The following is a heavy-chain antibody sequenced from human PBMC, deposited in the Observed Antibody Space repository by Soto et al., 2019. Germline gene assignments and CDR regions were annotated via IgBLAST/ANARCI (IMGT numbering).Heavy chain of an antibody. Sequence: ASVKVSCKASGYTFTGYYMHWVRQAPGQGLEWMGWINPNSGGTNYAQKFQGRVTMTRDTSISTAYMELSRLRSDDTAVYYCARALGYSSSSYYYYHGMDVWGQGTTVTGTS. J-gene: IGHJ6*02. CDR2: INPNSGGT. D-gene: IGHD6-6*01. V-gene: IGHV1-2*02. CDR1: GYTFTGYY. CDR3: ARALGYSSSSYYYYHGMDV.